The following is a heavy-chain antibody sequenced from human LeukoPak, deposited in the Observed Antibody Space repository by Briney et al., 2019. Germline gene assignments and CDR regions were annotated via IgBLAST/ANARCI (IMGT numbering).Heavy chain of an antibody. CDR2: VRDNGES. CDR1: GGSINTYY. Sequence: SETLSLTCTVSGGSINTYYWSWIRQPPGKGLKWIAYVRDNGESNYNPSLKSRVAISLDTANNQISLRLNFVTAADTAISYCARQPANTAAFDIWGLGTMVTVSS. CDR3: ARQPANTAAFDI. D-gene: IGHD5-18*01. V-gene: IGHV4-59*08. J-gene: IGHJ3*02.